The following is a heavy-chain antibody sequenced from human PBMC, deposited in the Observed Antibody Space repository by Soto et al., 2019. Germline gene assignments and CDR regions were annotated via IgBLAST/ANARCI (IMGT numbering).Heavy chain of an antibody. J-gene: IGHJ5*02. CDR1: GGSFSGYY. D-gene: IGHD3-3*01. Sequence: PSETLSLTCAVYGGSFSGYYWSWVRQPPGKGLEWIGEIYHSGSTNYNPSLKSRVTISVDKSKNQFSLKLSSVTAADTAVYYCARDLETMKFDPWGQGTLVTVSS. CDR2: IYHSGST. CDR3: ARDLETMKFDP. V-gene: IGHV4-34*01.